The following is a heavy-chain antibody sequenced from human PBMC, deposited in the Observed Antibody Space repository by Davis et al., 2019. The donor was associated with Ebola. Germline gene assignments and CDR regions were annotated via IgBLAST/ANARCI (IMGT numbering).Heavy chain of an antibody. V-gene: IGHV4-59*08. Sequence: MPSETLSLTCTVSGGSISSYYWSWIRQPPGKGLEWIGYIYYSGSTNYNPSLKSRVTISVDTSKNQFSLKLSSVAAADTAVYYYARNSYYDSSGYYDAFDIWGQGTMVTVSS. CDR3: ARNSYYDSSGYYDAFDI. D-gene: IGHD3-22*01. CDR1: GGSISSYY. CDR2: IYYSGST. J-gene: IGHJ3*02.